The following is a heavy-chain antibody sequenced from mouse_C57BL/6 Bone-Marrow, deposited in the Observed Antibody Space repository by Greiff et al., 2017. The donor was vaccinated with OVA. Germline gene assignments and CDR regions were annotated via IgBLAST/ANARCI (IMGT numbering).Heavy chain of an antibody. V-gene: IGHV1-81*01. Sequence: VQLQQSGAELARPGASVKLSCKASGYTFTSYGISWVKQRTGQGLEWIGEIYPRSGNTYYNEKFKGKTTLTADKSSSTAYMELRSLTSEDSAVYFCARYYRSRAWFAYWGQGTLVTVSA. CDR3: ARYYRSRAWFAY. D-gene: IGHD1-1*01. J-gene: IGHJ3*01. CDR1: GYTFTSYG. CDR2: IYPRSGNT.